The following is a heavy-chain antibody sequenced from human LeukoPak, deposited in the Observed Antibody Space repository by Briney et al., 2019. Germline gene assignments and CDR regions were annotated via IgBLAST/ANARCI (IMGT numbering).Heavy chain of an antibody. CDR3: ARDEENEGTQQLVRFLTGIDAFDI. V-gene: IGHV1-18*01. D-gene: IGHD6-13*01. CDR2: ISAYNGNT. Sequence: ASVKVSCKASGYTFTSYGISWVRQAPGQGLEWMGWISAYNGNTNYAQKLQGRVTMTTDTSTSTAYMELRSLRSDDTAVHYCARDEENEGTQQLVRFLTGIDAFDIWGQGTMVTVSS. J-gene: IGHJ3*02. CDR1: GYTFTSYG.